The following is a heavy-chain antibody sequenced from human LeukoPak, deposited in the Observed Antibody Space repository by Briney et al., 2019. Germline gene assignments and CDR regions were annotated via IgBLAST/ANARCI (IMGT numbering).Heavy chain of an antibody. CDR2: SHDSGES. Sequence: SETLSLTCSVSGGSISYYYWSWIRQPPGKGLEWIGYSHDSGESNYNPSLQSRVIVSRDTSKNQFSLNLMSVTAADTPVYYCAASSHSGSYRAYWGQGTPVTVSS. V-gene: IGHV4-59*08. CDR1: GGSISYYY. J-gene: IGHJ4*02. D-gene: IGHD3-10*01. CDR3: AASSHSGSYRAY.